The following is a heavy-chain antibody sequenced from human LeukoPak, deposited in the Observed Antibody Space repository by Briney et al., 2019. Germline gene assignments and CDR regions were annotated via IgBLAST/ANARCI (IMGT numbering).Heavy chain of an antibody. CDR1: GGSISSYY. Sequence: SETLSLTCTVSGGSISSYYWSWIRQPPGKGLEWIGYIYYSGSTNYNPSLKSRVTISVDTSKNQFSLKLSSVTAADTAVYYCARVGGSYFLSFDYWGQGTLVTVS. CDR3: ARVGGSYFLSFDY. J-gene: IGHJ4*02. D-gene: IGHD1-26*01. CDR2: IYYSGST. V-gene: IGHV4-59*01.